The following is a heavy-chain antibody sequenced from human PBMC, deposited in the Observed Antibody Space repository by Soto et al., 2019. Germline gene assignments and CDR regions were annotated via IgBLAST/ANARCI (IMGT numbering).Heavy chain of an antibody. J-gene: IGHJ4*02. V-gene: IGHV1-69*01. CDR2: IIPIFGTA. Sequence: QVQLVQSGAEVKKPGSSVKVSCKASGGTFSSYAISWVRQAPGQGLEWMGGIIPIFGTANYAQKFQGRVTITADYSTSTAYMELSSLSSDDKAVYYCARVSPGVGNGDYHHPEFDYWGQGTLVTVSS. CDR3: ARVSPGVGNGDYHHPEFDY. D-gene: IGHD4-17*01. CDR1: GGTFSSYA.